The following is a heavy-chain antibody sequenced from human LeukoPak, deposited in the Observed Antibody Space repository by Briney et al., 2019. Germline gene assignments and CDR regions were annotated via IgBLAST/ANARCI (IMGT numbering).Heavy chain of an antibody. CDR2: INHSGST. D-gene: IGHD5-18*01. V-gene: IGHV4-34*01. Sequence: SETLSLTCAVYGGSFSGYYWRWIRQPPGKGLEWIGEINHSGSTNYNPSLKSRVTISVDTSKNQFSLKLSSVTAADTAVYYCARVAHSYGYGDFDYWGQGTLVTVSS. CDR1: GGSFSGYY. J-gene: IGHJ4*02. CDR3: ARVAHSYGYGDFDY.